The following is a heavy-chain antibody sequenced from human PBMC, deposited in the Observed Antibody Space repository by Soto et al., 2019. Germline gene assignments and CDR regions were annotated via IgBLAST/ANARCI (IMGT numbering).Heavy chain of an antibody. Sequence: GGSLRLSCAASGFTFGSYAMSWVRQAPGKGLEWVSAISGSGGSTYYADPVKRRFTISIDNSKNTLYLQMNGLRAEGTAVYYCAQGSGDDYVWGTAAPLSHSWGQGILVTVAS. CDR3: AQGSGDDYVWGTAAPLSHS. J-gene: IGHJ4*02. D-gene: IGHD3-16*01. CDR1: GFTFGSYA. CDR2: ISGSGGST. V-gene: IGHV3-23*01.